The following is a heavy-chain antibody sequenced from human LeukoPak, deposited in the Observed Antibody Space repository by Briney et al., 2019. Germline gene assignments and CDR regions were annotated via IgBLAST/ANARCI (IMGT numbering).Heavy chain of an antibody. CDR1: GYTFTSYY. D-gene: IGHD3-10*01. CDR3: ARDGDGSGSYYLSGDY. CDR2: INPSGGST. Sequence: GASVKVSCKASGYTFTSYYMHWVRQAPGQGLEWMGIINPSGGSTSYAQKFQGRVTMTRDTSTSTVYMELSSLRSEDTAVYYCARDGDGSGSYYLSGDYWGQGTLVTVSS. J-gene: IGHJ4*02. V-gene: IGHV1-46*01.